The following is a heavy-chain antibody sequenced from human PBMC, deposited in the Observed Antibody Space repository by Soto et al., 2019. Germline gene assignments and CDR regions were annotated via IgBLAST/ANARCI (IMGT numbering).Heavy chain of an antibody. CDR2: IIPILGTA. CDR3: ARAPGGEFQNVDY. Sequence: QVQLVQSGAEVKKPGSSVKVSCKASGGTFSSYALSWVRQDPGQGLEWMGGIIPILGTANYAQKFQGRVTSTAYEYTSTAYMELSSLRSEDTAVYYCARAPGGEFQNVDYWGQGTLVTVSS. V-gene: IGHV1-69*01. D-gene: IGHD3-10*01. CDR1: GGTFSSYA. J-gene: IGHJ4*02.